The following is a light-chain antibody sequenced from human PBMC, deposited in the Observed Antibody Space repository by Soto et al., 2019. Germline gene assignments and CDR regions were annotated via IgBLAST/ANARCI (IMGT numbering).Light chain of an antibody. V-gene: IGLV1-44*01. J-gene: IGLJ2*01. CDR2: SDH. CDR3: AAWDDNLNGPV. CDR1: FSNIGSNT. Sequence: QSVLTQPPSASGTPGHRVTSSCSGSFSNIGSNTVNWYQQLPGTAPKLLIYSDHQGPSGVPDRFSGSKSGTSASLDISGLQSEDEADYYCAAWDDNLNGPVFGGGTKLTVL.